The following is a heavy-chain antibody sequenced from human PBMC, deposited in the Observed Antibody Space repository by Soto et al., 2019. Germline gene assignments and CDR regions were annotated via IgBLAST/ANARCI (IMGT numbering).Heavy chain of an antibody. D-gene: IGHD2-15*01. CDR2: IIPIFGTA. V-gene: IGHV1-69*01. J-gene: IGHJ4*02. CDR3: ASLYCGGGSCYSGRGRGFDY. CDR1: GGTFSSYA. Sequence: QVQLVQSGAEVKKPGSSVKVSCKASGGTFSSYAISWVRQAPGQGLEWMGGIIPIFGTANYAQKFQGRVTITADDSTSTPYMELRGLGSEDTAVYYCASLYCGGGSCYSGRGRGFDYWGQGTLVTVSS.